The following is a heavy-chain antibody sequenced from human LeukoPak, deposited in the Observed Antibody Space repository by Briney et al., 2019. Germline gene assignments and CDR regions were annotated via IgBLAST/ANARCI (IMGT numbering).Heavy chain of an antibody. CDR1: GFRVSDYY. J-gene: IGHJ5*02. CDR3: ARDRAAKQDWVEFVP. CDR2: IRDSGEA. D-gene: IGHD3/OR15-3a*01. Sequence: AGGSLRLSCAVSGFRVSDYYMSWVRQAPGKGLEWVGLIRDSGEAFYADFARGRFAISRDESENTLYLQMNSLRVEDTAVYFCARDRAAKQDWVEFVPWGQGTPVIVSS. V-gene: IGHV3-66*03.